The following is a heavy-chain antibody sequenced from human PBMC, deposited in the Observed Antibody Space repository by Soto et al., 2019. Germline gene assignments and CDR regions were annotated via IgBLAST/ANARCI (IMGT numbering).Heavy chain of an antibody. CDR1: GGSISSYY. CDR2: IYYSGST. D-gene: IGHD2-21*01. J-gene: IGHJ4*02. CDR3: ARDPAGLWWWPD. V-gene: IGHV4-59*01. Sequence: SETLSLTCTVSGGSISSYYWSWIRQPPGKGLEWIGYIYYSGSTNYNPSLKSRVTISVDTSKNQFSLKLSSVTAADTAVYYCARDPAGLWWWPDWGQGTLVTVSS.